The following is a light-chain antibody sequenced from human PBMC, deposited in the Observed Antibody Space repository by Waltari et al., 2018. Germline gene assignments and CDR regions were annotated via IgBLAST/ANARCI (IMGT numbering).Light chain of an antibody. J-gene: IGLJ1*01. Sequence: QSALTQPASVSGSPGQSITIPCTGTSRDVGSYNFVSWYQQHPGKAPKLMIYEGSKLPSGVSKRVAGSKSGNTASLTISGLQAGDEADYYCCSYAGSSTYVFGAGTKVTVL. V-gene: IGLV2-23*01. CDR1: SRDVGSYNF. CDR3: CSYAGSSTYV. CDR2: EGS.